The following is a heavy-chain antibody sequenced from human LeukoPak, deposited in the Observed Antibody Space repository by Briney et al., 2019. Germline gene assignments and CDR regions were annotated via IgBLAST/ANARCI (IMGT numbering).Heavy chain of an antibody. J-gene: IGHJ4*02. CDR1: GYTFTNSY. V-gene: IGHV1-46*01. CDR3: ARARGVIIVSLDY. Sequence: ASVKVSCKASGYTFTNSYIHWVRQAPGQVLEWMGLINPDGGNTNYAQNFQGRVTLTRDTSTSTAYMELSSLRSEDTAVYYCARARGVIIVSLDYWGQGTLVTVSS. D-gene: IGHD3-10*01. CDR2: INPDGGNT.